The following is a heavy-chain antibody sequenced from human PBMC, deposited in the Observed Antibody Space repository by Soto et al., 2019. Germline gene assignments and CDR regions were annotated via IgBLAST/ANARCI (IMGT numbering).Heavy chain of an antibody. D-gene: IGHD3-10*01. J-gene: IGHJ4*02. V-gene: IGHV3-74*01. CDR2: ISDDGSRA. CDR3: TRGPRPSSVGTGAF. Sequence: EVQLVESGGALVQPGGSLRLSCTASGFTFSMYWMHWVSQVPGKGPEWVSRISDDGSRADYADSVKGRFTISRDNAKNTLYLEMHVLRADDTAVYYCTRGPRPSSVGTGAFWGQGTPVTVSS. CDR1: GFTFSMYW.